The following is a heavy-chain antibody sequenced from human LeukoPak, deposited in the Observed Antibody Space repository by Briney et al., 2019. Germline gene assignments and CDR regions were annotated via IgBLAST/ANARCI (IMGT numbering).Heavy chain of an antibody. CDR3: ARVTTLFYVDY. CDR1: GFTFSSYW. D-gene: IGHD4-17*01. CDR2: IKRDGSEK. V-gene: IGHV3-7*04. J-gene: IGHJ4*02. Sequence: GGSLRLSCAASGFTFSSYWMSWVRQAPGKGLEWVANIKRDGSEKYYVDSVKGRFTISRDNAKNSLYLQMNSLRAEDTAVFYCARVTTLFYVDYWGQGTLVTVSS.